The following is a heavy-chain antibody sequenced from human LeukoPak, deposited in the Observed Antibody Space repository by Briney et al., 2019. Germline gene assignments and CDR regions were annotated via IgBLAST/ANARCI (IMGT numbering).Heavy chain of an antibody. Sequence: SETLSLTCAVYGGSFSGYYWSWLRQPAGKGLEWIGRIYTSGSTNYNPSLKSRVTISVDTSKNQFSLKLSSVTAADTAVYYCAREGIAAAHDAFDIWGQGTMVTVSS. V-gene: IGHV4-4*07. CDR3: AREGIAAAHDAFDI. D-gene: IGHD6-13*01. CDR1: GGSFSGYY. CDR2: IYTSGST. J-gene: IGHJ3*02.